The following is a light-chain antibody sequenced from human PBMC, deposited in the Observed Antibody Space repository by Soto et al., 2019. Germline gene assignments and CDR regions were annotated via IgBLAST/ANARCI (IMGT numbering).Light chain of an antibody. Sequence: DIQMTQSPSSLSASVGDRVTITCRASQSISSYLNWYQQKPGKAPKLLIYAASSLQSGVPSRFSGSGSGTDFTLTNSSLQPEDFAACYCQQSYSTLWAFGQGTKVDIK. J-gene: IGKJ1*01. CDR1: QSISSY. CDR2: AAS. V-gene: IGKV1-39*01. CDR3: QQSYSTLWA.